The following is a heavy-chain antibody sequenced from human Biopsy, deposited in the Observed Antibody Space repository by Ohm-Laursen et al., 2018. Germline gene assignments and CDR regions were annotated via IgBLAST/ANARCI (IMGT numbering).Heavy chain of an antibody. CDR2: NIPILGTG. CDR3: AIKLTGYFHH. Sequence: SVKVSCKASGYTFGNYGVKWVRQAPGQGLEWLGGNIPILGTGNYAQKFQDRVTVAANTSTSTATMELRSLRSDDTAVYYCAIKLTGYFHHWGQGTLVIVSS. J-gene: IGHJ1*01. CDR1: GYTFGNYG. D-gene: IGHD3-9*01. V-gene: IGHV1-69*06.